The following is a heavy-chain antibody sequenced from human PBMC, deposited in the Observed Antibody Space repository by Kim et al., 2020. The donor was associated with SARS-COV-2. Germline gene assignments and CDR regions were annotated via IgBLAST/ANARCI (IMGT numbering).Heavy chain of an antibody. V-gene: IGHV4-31*03. Sequence: SETLSLTCTVSGGSISSGGYYWSWIRQHPGKGLEWIGYIYYSGSTYYNPSLKSRVTISVDTSKNQFSLKLSSVTAADTAVYYCARDNRPEYYDILTGLDRYYYYGMDVWGQGTTVTVSS. J-gene: IGHJ6*02. D-gene: IGHD3-9*01. CDR1: GGSISSGGYY. CDR3: ARDNRPEYYDILTGLDRYYYYGMDV. CDR2: IYYSGST.